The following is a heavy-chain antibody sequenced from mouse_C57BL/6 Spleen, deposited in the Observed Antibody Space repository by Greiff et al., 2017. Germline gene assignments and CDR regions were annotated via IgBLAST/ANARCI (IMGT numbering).Heavy chain of an antibody. CDR2: ISDGGSYT. D-gene: IGHD1-1*01. CDR3: ARDQVCGSPFAY. CDR1: GFTFSSYA. J-gene: IGHJ3*01. Sequence: DVKLVESGGGLVKPGGSLKLSCAASGFTFSSYAMSWVRQTPEKRLEWVATISDGGSYTYYPDNVKGRFTISRDNAKNNLYLQMSHLKSEDTAMYYCARDQVCGSPFAYWGQGTLVTVSA. V-gene: IGHV5-4*03.